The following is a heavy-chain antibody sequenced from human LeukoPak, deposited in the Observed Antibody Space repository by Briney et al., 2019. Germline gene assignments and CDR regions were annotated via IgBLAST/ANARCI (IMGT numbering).Heavy chain of an antibody. Sequence: SETLSLTCTVSGGSISSYYWSWIRQPAGQGLERIGRIYTCGSTNYNPSLKSRVTMSVDTSKNQFSLKLSSVTAADTAVYYCAREDGEPFDPWGQGTLVTVSS. CDR2: IYTCGST. D-gene: IGHD4-17*01. J-gene: IGHJ5*02. V-gene: IGHV4-4*07. CDR3: AREDGEPFDP. CDR1: GGSISSYY.